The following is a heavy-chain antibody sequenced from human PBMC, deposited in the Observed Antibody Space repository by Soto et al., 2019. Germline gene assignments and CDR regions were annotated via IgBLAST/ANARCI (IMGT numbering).Heavy chain of an antibody. D-gene: IGHD3-9*01. CDR2: ISAYNGNT. CDR3: ARLVWGPYYDILTGYYDY. CDR1: GYTFTSYG. J-gene: IGHJ4*02. Sequence: ASVKVSCKASGYTFTSYGISWVRQAPGQGLERMGWISAYNGNTNYAQKLQGRVTMTTDTSTSIAYMELRSLRSDDTAVYYCARLVWGPYYDILTGYYDYWGQGTLVTVSS. V-gene: IGHV1-18*01.